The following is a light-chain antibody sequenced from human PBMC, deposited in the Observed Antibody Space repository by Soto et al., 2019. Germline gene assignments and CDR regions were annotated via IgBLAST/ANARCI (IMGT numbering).Light chain of an antibody. CDR3: QQYISYYT. V-gene: IGKV1-5*01. CDR1: RSISRW. J-gene: IGKJ5*01. CDR2: NAT. Sequence: DILMTQSPSTLSASVGDRVTITCRASRSISRWVAWYQQQPGKAPKVLIHNATSLASGVHSRFNGSGAGTDFTLTTSSLQPDDTATYYCQQYISYYTFGQGTRLEIK.